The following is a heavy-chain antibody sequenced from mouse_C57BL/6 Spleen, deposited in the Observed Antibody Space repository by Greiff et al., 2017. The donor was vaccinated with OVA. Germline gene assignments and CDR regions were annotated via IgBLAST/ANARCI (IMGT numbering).Heavy chain of an antibody. V-gene: IGHV7-3*01. Sequence: EVHLVESGGGLVQPGGSLSLSCAASGFTFTDYYMSWVRQPPGKALEWLGFIRNKANGYTTEYSASVKGRFTISRDNSQSILYLQMNALRAEDSATYYCARWDYYGSSYVGYFDVWGTGTTVTVSS. J-gene: IGHJ1*03. D-gene: IGHD1-1*01. CDR3: ARWDYYGSSYVGYFDV. CDR2: IRNKANGYTT. CDR1: GFTFTDYY.